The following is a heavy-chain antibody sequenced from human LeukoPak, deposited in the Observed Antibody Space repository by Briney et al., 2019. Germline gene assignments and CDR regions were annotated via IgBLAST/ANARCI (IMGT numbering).Heavy chain of an antibody. CDR1: GGSFSGYY. D-gene: IGHD3-10*01. CDR2: INHSGST. J-gene: IGHJ4*02. Sequence: SETLSLTCAVYGGSFSGYYCSWIRQPPGKGLEWIGEINHSGSTNYNPSLKSRVTISVDTSKNQFSLKLSSVTAADTAVYYCARGRDYYGSGARDYWGQGTLVTVSS. CDR3: ARGRDYYGSGARDY. V-gene: IGHV4-34*01.